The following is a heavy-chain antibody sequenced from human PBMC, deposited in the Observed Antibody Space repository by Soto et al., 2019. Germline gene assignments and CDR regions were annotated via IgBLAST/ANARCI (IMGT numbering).Heavy chain of an antibody. V-gene: IGHV3-9*01. J-gene: IGHJ5*02. CDR1: GFTFDDYA. CDR3: AKGVSSLRGWFDP. D-gene: IGHD2-21*02. Sequence: EVQLVESGGGLVQPGRSLRLSCAASGFTFDDYAMHWVRQAPGKGLEWVSGISWNSGSIGYADSVKGRFTISRDNAKNSLSLPMNSLRAEDTALYYCAKGVSSLRGWFDPWGQGTLFTVS. CDR2: ISWNSGSI.